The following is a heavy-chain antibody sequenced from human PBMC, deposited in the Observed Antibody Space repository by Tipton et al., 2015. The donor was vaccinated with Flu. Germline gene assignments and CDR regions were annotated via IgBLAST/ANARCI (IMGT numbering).Heavy chain of an antibody. D-gene: IGHD3-10*01. CDR1: GFTFSSYD. V-gene: IGHV3-13*01. J-gene: IGHJ6*02. Sequence: SLRLSCAASGFTFSSYDMHWVRQATGKGLEWVSAIGTAGDTYYPGSVKGRFTISRENAKNSLYLQMNSLRAGDTAVYYCARGSGSYLDRYGMDVWGQGTTVTVSS. CDR3: ARGSGSYLDRYGMDV. CDR2: IGTAGDT.